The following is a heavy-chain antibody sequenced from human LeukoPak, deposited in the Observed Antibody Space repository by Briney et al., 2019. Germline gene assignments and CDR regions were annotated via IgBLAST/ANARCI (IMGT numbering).Heavy chain of an antibody. J-gene: IGHJ4*02. V-gene: IGHV1-46*01. CDR1: GYTFTSYY. Sequence: ASVKVSCKASGYTFTSYYMHWVRRAPGQGLEWMGIINPSGGSTSYAQKFQGRVTMTRDTSTSTVYMELSSLRSEDTAVYYCVREPSGYDSPSWGQGTLVTVSS. CDR3: VREPSGYDSPS. D-gene: IGHD5-12*01. CDR2: INPSGGST.